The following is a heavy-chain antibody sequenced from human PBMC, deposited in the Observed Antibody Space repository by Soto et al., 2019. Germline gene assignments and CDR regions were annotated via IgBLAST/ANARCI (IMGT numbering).Heavy chain of an antibody. V-gene: IGHV3-30-3*01. Sequence: QVQLVESGGGVVQPGRSLRLSCAASGFTFSSYAMHWVRQAPGKGLEWVAVISYDGSNKYYADSVKGRFTISRDNSKNTLYLQMNSRRAEDRAVYDCARDRDRSSSKRFDYWGQGTLVTVSS. J-gene: IGHJ4*02. CDR2: ISYDGSNK. CDR1: GFTFSSYA. D-gene: IGHD6-6*01. CDR3: ARDRDRSSSKRFDY.